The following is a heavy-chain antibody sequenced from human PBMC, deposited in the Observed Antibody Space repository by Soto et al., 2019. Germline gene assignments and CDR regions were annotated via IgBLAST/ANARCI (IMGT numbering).Heavy chain of an antibody. V-gene: IGHV4-31*03. J-gene: IGHJ4*02. D-gene: IGHD3-10*01. Sequence: SETLSLTCTVSGGSISSGGYYWSWIRQHPGKGLEWIGYIYYSGSTYYNPSLKSRVTISVDTSKNQFSLKLSSVTAADTAVYYCARLPMVPAVIDYWGQGTLVTVSA. CDR3: ARLPMVPAVIDY. CDR1: GGSISSGGYY. CDR2: IYYSGST.